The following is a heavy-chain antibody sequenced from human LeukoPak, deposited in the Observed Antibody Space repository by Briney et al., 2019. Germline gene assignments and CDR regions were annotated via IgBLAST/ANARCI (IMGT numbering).Heavy chain of an antibody. V-gene: IGHV3-23*01. D-gene: IGHD2-21*02. Sequence: GGSLRLSCEASGFTFSTYGMSWVRQAPGKGLEWVSSIRGSGVSAYYADSVKGRFTISRDNSKNTLYLQMNSLRAEDTAVYYCAKGHLDCGDGCSLYFDYWGQGMLVTVSS. CDR1: GFTFSTYG. J-gene: IGHJ4*02. CDR3: AKGHLDCGDGCSLYFDY. CDR2: IRGSGVSA.